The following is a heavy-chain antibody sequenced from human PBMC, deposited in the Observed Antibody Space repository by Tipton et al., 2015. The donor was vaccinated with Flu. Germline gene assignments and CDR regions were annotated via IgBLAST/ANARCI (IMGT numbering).Heavy chain of an antibody. CDR2: IYTSGTT. CDR1: GGSISGSY. V-gene: IGHV4-4*07. CDR3: ARASGSGTYVIFDS. J-gene: IGHJ4*02. Sequence: TLPLTCTVSGGSISGSYWSWIRQPAGKGLEWIGRIYTSGTTNYNPSLKSRVTMSIDTSKDQFSLKLSSVTAADTAVYYCARASGSGTYVIFDSWGQGTLVTVSS. D-gene: IGHD3-10*01.